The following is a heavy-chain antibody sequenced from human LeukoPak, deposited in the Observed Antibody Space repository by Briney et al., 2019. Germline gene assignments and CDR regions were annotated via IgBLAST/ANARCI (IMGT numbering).Heavy chain of an antibody. D-gene: IGHD3-16*01. CDR3: ARGTNLNPDEPGMLRNYYYYYYMDV. CDR2: IQTSGST. CDR1: GGSISGYY. Sequence: PSETLSLTYTVSGGSISGYYWSWIRQPPGKGLEWIGYIQTSGSTNYNPSLKSRVTTSVDTSKNQFSLNLSSVTAADTAVYYCARGTNLNPDEPGMLRNYYYYYYMDVWGKGTTVTVSS. J-gene: IGHJ6*03. V-gene: IGHV4-4*09.